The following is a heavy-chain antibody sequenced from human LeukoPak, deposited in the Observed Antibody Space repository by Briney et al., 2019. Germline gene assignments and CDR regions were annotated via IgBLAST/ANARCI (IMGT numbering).Heavy chain of an antibody. V-gene: IGHV5-51*01. J-gene: IGHJ3*02. CDR2: IYPADSDT. Sequence: GESLKISCEDSEYNFPRYWIAWVRQMPGKGLEWMGIIYPADSDTRYSPSFQGQVTISADKSISAAYLQWNSLKASDSAIYYCARKGGSGWSFDPFDIWGQGTTVTVSS. CDR1: EYNFPRYW. D-gene: IGHD6-19*01. CDR3: ARKGGSGWSFDPFDI.